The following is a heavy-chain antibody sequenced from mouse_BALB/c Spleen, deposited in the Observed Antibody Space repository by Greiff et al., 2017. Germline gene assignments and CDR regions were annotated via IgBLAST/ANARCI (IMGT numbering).Heavy chain of an antibody. D-gene: IGHD1-1*01. CDR1: GFTFSSYT. CDR3: TRGGGPYYYGYFDV. J-gene: IGHJ1*01. V-gene: IGHV5-12-2*01. Sequence: EVKLVESGGGLVQPGGSLKLSCAASGFTFSSYTMSWVRQTPEKRLEWVAYISNGGGSTYYPDTVKGRFTISRDNAKNTLYLQMSSLKSEDTAMYYCTRGGGPYYYGYFDVWGAGTTVTVSS. CDR2: ISNGGGST.